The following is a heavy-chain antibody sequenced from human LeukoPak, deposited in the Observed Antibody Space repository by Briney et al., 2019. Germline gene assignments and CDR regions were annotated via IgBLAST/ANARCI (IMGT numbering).Heavy chain of an antibody. V-gene: IGHV4-59*01. J-gene: IGHJ4*02. CDR1: GGSISSYY. CDR3: ARDPPKGSGFWGPFDY. D-gene: IGHD3-22*01. CDR2: IYYSGST. Sequence: PSETLSLTCTVSGGSISSYYWSWIRQPPGKGLEWIGSIYYSGSTNYNPSLKSRVTISVDTSKNQFSLKLSSVTAADTAVYYCARDPPKGSGFWGPFDYWGQGTLVTVSS.